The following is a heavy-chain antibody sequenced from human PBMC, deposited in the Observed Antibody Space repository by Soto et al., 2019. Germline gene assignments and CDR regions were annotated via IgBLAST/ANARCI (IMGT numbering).Heavy chain of an antibody. Sequence: GGSLRLSCAASGFTFSSYAMSWVRQAPGKGLEWVSAISGSGGSTYYADSEKDRFTISRDNSKNTLYLQMNSLRAEDTAVYYCAKAKQQLVLSSGWYVQDYWGQGTLVTVSS. J-gene: IGHJ4*02. V-gene: IGHV3-23*01. CDR1: GFTFSSYA. D-gene: IGHD6-19*01. CDR3: AKAKQQLVLSSGWYVQDY. CDR2: ISGSGGST.